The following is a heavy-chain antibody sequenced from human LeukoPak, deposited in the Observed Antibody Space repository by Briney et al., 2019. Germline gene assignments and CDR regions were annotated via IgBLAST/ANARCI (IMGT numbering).Heavy chain of an antibody. V-gene: IGHV5-51*01. CDR2: IYPGDSDT. D-gene: IGHD6-25*01. Sequence: GESLKISCKGSGYSFTSYWIGWVRQMPGKGLEWTGIIYPGDSDTRYSPSFQGQVTISADKSVSTAYLQWSSLKASDTAMYYCAGFIAAAAYDAFDIWGQGTMVTVSS. J-gene: IGHJ3*02. CDR3: AGFIAAAAYDAFDI. CDR1: GYSFTSYW.